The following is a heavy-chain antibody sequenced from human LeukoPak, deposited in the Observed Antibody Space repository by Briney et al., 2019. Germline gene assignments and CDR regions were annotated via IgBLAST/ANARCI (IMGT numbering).Heavy chain of an antibody. V-gene: IGHV3-7*01. Sequence: GGSLRLSCAASGFTFSSYWMSWVRQAPGKGLEWVANIKQDGSERYYVDSVKGRFTISRDNAKNSLYLQMNSLRAEDTAVYYCARESPYCSSTSCYTAFDIWGQGTMVTVSS. D-gene: IGHD2-2*02. CDR1: GFTFSSYW. CDR3: ARESPYCSSTSCYTAFDI. CDR2: IKQDGSER. J-gene: IGHJ3*02.